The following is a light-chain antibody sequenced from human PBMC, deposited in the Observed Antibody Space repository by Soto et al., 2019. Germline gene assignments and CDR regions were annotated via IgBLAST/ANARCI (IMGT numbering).Light chain of an antibody. CDR1: SSDVGGYNY. V-gene: IGLV2-14*03. CDR3: SSYTTSNTRQIV. J-gene: IGLJ1*01. Sequence: QSALTQPASVSGSSGQSITISCTGTSSDVGGYNYVSWYQHHPGKAPKLIIYDVSNRPSGVSIRFSGSKSDNTASLTISGLQPEDEADYHCSSYTTSNTRQIVFGTGTKLTVL. CDR2: DVS.